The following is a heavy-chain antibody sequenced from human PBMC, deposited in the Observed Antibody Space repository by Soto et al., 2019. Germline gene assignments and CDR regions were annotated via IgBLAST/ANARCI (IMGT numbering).Heavy chain of an antibody. CDR2: ISGSGGST. CDR1: GFTFSSYA. CDR3: AKDNYYDSSGYPKYYYYGMDV. J-gene: IGHJ6*02. V-gene: IGHV3-23*01. Sequence: GGSLRLSCAASGFTFSSYAMSWVRQAPGKGLEWVSAISGSGGSTYYADSVKGRFTISRDNSKNTLYLQMNSLRAEDTAVYYCAKDNYYDSSGYPKYYYYGMDVWGQGTTVTVSS. D-gene: IGHD3-22*01.